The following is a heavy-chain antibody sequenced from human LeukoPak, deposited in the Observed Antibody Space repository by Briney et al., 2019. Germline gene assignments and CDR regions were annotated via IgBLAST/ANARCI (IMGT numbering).Heavy chain of an antibody. D-gene: IGHD4-23*01. V-gene: IGHV4-30-4*01. CDR2: IYYSGST. CDR3: ARAWLGYGGNAYWYFDL. J-gene: IGHJ2*01. CDR1: GGSISSGDYY. Sequence: SETLSLTCTVSGGSISSGDYYWSWIRQPPGKGLEWIGYIYYSGSTYYNPSLKGRVTISVDASKNQFSLRLSSVTAADTAVYFCARAWLGYGGNAYWYFDLWGRGNLVTVSS.